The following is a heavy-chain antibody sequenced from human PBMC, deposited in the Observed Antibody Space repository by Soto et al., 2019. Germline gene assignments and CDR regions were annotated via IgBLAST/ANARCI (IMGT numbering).Heavy chain of an antibody. CDR1: GFTFSSFA. V-gene: IGHV3-23*01. D-gene: IGHD6-19*01. CDR3: AKDQAVSGRNDFDS. J-gene: IGHJ4*02. CDR2: IGGSGFTR. Sequence: EVQLLESGGGLVQPGGSLRLSCAASGFTFSSFAMTCVRQAPGKGLEWGSSIGGSGFTRYYAESVKGRLIMSRDNSKNTMYLQMTSLRAEDTAVYYCAKDQAVSGRNDFDSWGQGTRVTVSS.